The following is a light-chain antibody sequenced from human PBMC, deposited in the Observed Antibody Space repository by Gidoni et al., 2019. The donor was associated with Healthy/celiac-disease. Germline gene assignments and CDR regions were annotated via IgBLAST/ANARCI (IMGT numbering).Light chain of an antibody. CDR2: DAS. CDR1: QSVSSY. V-gene: IGKV3-11*01. Sequence: ENVLTQSPATLSLSPGERATLACRASQSVSSYLAWYQQQPGQAPRLLIYDASHRATGPPARFSGSGSGTDFLLTISSLGPEDFAFYYCQQRSNWPCSFGHXTKLGIK. CDR3: QQRSNWPCS. J-gene: IGKJ2*04.